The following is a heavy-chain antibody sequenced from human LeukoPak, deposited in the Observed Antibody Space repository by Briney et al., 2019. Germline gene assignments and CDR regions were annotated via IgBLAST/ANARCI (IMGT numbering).Heavy chain of an antibody. J-gene: IGHJ4*02. CDR2: INPNSGGT. Sequence: ASVKVSCKASGYTFTGYYMHWVRQAPGQGLKWMGWINPNSGGTNYAQKFQGRVTMTRDTSISTAYMELSRLRSDDTAVYYCARGPPGPRGYSFPYPDYWGQGTLVTVSS. V-gene: IGHV1-2*02. CDR1: GYTFTGYY. CDR3: ARGPPGPRGYSFPYPDY. D-gene: IGHD5-18*01.